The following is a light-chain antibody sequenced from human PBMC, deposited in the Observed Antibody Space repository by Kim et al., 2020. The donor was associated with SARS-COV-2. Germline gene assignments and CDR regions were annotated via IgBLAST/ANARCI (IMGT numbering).Light chain of an antibody. CDR1: SIASKA. V-gene: IGLV3-12*01. CDR3: QVWDSTSDPNVV. CDR2: SDN. Sequence: TAQMARIPRGGNSIASKAVPWNQQKPGRDPVLVIYSDNNRPSGIPERFSGSNPGNTTTLTISRIEAGDEADYYCQVWDSTSDPNVVFGGGTQLTVL. J-gene: IGLJ2*01.